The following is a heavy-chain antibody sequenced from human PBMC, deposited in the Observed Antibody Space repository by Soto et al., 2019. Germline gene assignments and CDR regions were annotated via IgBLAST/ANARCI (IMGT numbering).Heavy chain of an antibody. J-gene: IGHJ6*02. CDR1: GFTFTSSS. CDR3: AAAYDSSGTHYYYYGMDV. V-gene: IGHV1-58*01. CDR2: IVVGSGNT. Sequence: SVKVSCKASGFTFTSSSVQWVRQARGQRLEWIGWIVVGSGNTNYAQKFQERVTITRDMSTSTAYMELSSLRSEDTAVYYCAAAYDSSGTHYYYYGMDVWGQGTTVTVSS. D-gene: IGHD3-22*01.